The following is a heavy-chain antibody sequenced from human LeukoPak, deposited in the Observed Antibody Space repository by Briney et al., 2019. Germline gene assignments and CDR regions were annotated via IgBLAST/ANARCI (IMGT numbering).Heavy chain of an antibody. D-gene: IGHD1-14*01. CDR2: VNQGGSDK. Sequence: GGSLRLSCAASGFTFSGHWMSWVRQAPGKGLEWVANVNQGGSDKYYVDSVKGRFTISRDNANNLLYLQMNSLRGEDTAVYYCTRDRSRAEDDWGQGTLVTVSS. V-gene: IGHV3-7*01. CDR1: GFTFSGHW. CDR3: TRDRSRAEDD. J-gene: IGHJ4*02.